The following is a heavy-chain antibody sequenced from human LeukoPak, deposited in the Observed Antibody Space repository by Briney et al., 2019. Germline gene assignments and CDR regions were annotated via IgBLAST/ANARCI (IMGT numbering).Heavy chain of an antibody. CDR2: IIPIFGTA. V-gene: IGHV1-69*13. J-gene: IGHJ4*02. CDR1: GGTFSSYA. D-gene: IGHD3-10*01. Sequence: ASVKVSCKASGGTFSSYAISWVRQAPGQGLEWMGGIIPIFGTANYAQKFQGRVTITADESTSTAYMELSSLRSEDTAVYYCVRAALYYYGSGTQYGYYFDYWGQGTLVTVSS. CDR3: VRAALYYYGSGTQYGYYFDY.